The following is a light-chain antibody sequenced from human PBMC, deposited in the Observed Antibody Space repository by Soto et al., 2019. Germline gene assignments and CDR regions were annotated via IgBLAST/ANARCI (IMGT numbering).Light chain of an antibody. V-gene: IGKV3-20*01. CDR1: QSVSSSY. Sequence: EIVLTQSPGPLSLSPGERATLSCRASQSVSSSYLAWYQQKPGQAPRLLIYGASSRATGIPDRFSGSGSGTDFTLTISRLEPEDFAVYYCQHYGSSPLFGQGTRLEIK. CDR3: QHYGSSPL. J-gene: IGKJ5*01. CDR2: GAS.